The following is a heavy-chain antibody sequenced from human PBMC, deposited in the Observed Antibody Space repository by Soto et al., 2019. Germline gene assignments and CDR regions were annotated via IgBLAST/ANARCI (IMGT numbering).Heavy chain of an antibody. CDR2: ISCCGGST. D-gene: IGHD6-19*01. V-gene: IGHV3-23*01. CDR3: AKAAGEQWLVPHLDN. CDR1: GFNFKKFA. Sequence: EVQLLESGGGVVQPGGSLRLSCVASGFNFKKFAMAWVRQAPGEGLEWVSGISCCGGSTSYADYVKGRFSIARDDSKNTLSLQMNSLRVEDTAQYSCAKAAGEQWLVPHLDNWGQGTLVTVS. J-gene: IGHJ4*02.